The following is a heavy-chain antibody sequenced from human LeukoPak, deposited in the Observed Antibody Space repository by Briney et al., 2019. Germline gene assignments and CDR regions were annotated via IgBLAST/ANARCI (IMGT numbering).Heavy chain of an antibody. D-gene: IGHD3-10*01. J-gene: IGHJ4*02. Sequence: GGSLRLSCAASGFALSTSGMHWVRQAPAKGLEWVALISHDGRNRSSADSVKGRVTISRDNSKNTLYLQMNSLTVEDTAVYYCAKDLGGGSGSYYLDFWGQGTLVTVSS. CDR3: AKDLGGGSGSYYLDF. V-gene: IGHV3-30*18. CDR1: GFALSTSG. CDR2: ISHDGRNR.